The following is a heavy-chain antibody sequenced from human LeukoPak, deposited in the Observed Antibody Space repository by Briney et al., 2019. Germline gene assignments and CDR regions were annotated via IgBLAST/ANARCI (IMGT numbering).Heavy chain of an antibody. CDR2: IDPSDSET. Sequence: GESLKISCTASGYSFTNYWIGWVRQMPGKGLEWLGIIDPSDSETRYTPSFQGQVTISADKFLSTAYLQWNSLKASDTAMYYCARQTAMGRSGDYWGQGTLVIVSS. D-gene: IGHD5-18*01. CDR3: ARQTAMGRSGDY. J-gene: IGHJ4*02. V-gene: IGHV5-51*01. CDR1: GYSFTNYW.